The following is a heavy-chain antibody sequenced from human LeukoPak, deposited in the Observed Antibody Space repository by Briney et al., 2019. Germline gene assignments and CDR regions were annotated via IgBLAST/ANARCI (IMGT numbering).Heavy chain of an antibody. Sequence: ASVKVSCKASGYTFTGNHVHWVRQAPGQGLEWMGWIDPNSGGTKYAQKFQDRVAMTSDTSISTAYMELSRLRSDDTAVYFCAREADIVSFDLWGRGTLVTVSS. CDR3: AREADIVSFDL. V-gene: IGHV1-2*02. D-gene: IGHD3-16*02. J-gene: IGHJ2*01. CDR1: GYTFTGNH. CDR2: IDPNSGGT.